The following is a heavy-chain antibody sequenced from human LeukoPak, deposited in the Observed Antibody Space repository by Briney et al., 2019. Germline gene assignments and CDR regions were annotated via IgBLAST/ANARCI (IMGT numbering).Heavy chain of an antibody. D-gene: IGHD1-1*01. CDR1: GVSISSYY. V-gene: IGHV4-59*12. Sequence: SETLSLTCTVSGVSISSYYWSWIRQPPGKGLEWIGYIYHSGSTYYNPSLKSRVTISVDRSKNQFSLKLSSVTAADTAVYYCARAAAQTGGGDYWGQGTLVTVSS. CDR2: IYHSGST. J-gene: IGHJ4*02. CDR3: ARAAAQTGGGDY.